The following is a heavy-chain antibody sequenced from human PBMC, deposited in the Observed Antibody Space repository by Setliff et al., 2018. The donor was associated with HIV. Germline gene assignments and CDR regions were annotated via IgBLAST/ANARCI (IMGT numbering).Heavy chain of an antibody. CDR1: GFTFDDYA. CDR2: ITWNSGSI. J-gene: IGHJ4*02. D-gene: IGHD6-13*01. CDR3: AKGRYSSSWYYFDY. Sequence: SLRLSCAASGFTFDDYAMHWVRQAPGKGLEWVSGITWNSGSIAYADSVKSRFTISRDNAKNSLYLQMNSLRAEDMALYYCAKGRYSSSWYYFDYWGQGTLVTVSS. V-gene: IGHV3-9*03.